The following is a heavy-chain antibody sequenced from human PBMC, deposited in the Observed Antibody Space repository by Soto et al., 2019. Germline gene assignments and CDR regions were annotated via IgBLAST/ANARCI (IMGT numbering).Heavy chain of an antibody. J-gene: IGHJ4*02. D-gene: IGHD6-19*01. CDR1: GIEFSNYA. CDR3: AKDGNWLDVYFDV. Sequence: SLRLSCVASGIEFSNYAMSWVRQAPGKGLEWVSISSASGRSRYHADSVKGRFTISRDNSKNTLYLHMTNLRAEDTAVYYCAKDGNWLDVYFDVWGQGTPVTVSS. CDR2: SSASGRSR. V-gene: IGHV3-23*01.